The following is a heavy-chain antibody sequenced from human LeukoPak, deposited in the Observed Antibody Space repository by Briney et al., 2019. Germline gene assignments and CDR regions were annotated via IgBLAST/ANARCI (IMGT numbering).Heavy chain of an antibody. Sequence: SVKVSCKASGGTFSSYAISWVRQAPGQGLEWMGGIIPIFGTANYAQKFQGRVTITTDESTSTAYMELSSLRSEDTAVYCCAGVGFEGATMDYWGQGTLVTVSS. CDR2: IIPIFGTA. J-gene: IGHJ4*02. CDR3: AGVGFEGATMDY. CDR1: GGTFSSYA. V-gene: IGHV1-69*05. D-gene: IGHD1-26*01.